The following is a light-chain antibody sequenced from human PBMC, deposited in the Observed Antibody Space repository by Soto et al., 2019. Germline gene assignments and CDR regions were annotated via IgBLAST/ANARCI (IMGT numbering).Light chain of an antibody. V-gene: IGLV4-60*02. J-gene: IGLJ2*01. CDR3: ETWDSNTVV. CDR1: SGHSSYI. Sequence: QLVLTQSSSASASLGSSVKLTCTLSSGHSSYIIAWHQQQPGKAPRYLMKLEDSGSYYKGSGVPDRFSGSSSGADRYVTISNLQFEDEADYYCETWDSNTVVFGGGNKLTVL. CDR2: LEDSGSY.